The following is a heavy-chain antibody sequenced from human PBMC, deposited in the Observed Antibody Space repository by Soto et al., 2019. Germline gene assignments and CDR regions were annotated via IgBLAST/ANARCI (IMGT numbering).Heavy chain of an antibody. CDR1: GGSISGYY. D-gene: IGHD1-20*01. CDR2: INHSGST. CDR3: ARRYGSAFDF. V-gene: IGHV4-59*08. J-gene: IGHJ3*01. Sequence: PSETLSLTCTVSGGSISGYYWSWIRQPPGKRLEWIGEINHSGSTNYNPSLKSRVTISVDTSKNQFSLKLSSVTAADTAVYYCARRYGSAFDFWGQGTMVTVSS.